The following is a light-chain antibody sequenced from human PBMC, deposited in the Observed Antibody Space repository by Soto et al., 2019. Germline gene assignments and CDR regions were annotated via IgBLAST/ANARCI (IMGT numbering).Light chain of an antibody. J-gene: IGLJ1*01. CDR1: SSDVGGYNY. Sequence: QSALTQPASVSGSPGQSITISCTGTSSDVGGYNYVSWYQQHPGKAPKLMIYEVSNRPSGVSNRFSGSKSGNTASLTISGLQAEDAADYSCSSYTSSSTLTYVFGTGTKVTVL. CDR2: EVS. CDR3: SSYTSSSTLTYV. V-gene: IGLV2-14*01.